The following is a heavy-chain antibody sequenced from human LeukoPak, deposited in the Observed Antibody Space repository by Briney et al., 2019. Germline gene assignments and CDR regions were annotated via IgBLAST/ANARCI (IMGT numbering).Heavy chain of an antibody. CDR2: IIPILGIA. D-gene: IGHD3-22*01. CDR1: GGTFSSYA. V-gene: IGHV1-69*04. CDR3: ARGALYDSSGYFDY. Sequence: GASVKVSCKASGGTFSSYAISWVRQAPGQGLEWMGRIIPILGIANYAQKFQGRVTITADKSTSTAYMELSSLRSEDTAVYYCARGALYDSSGYFDYWGQGTLVTVSS. J-gene: IGHJ4*02.